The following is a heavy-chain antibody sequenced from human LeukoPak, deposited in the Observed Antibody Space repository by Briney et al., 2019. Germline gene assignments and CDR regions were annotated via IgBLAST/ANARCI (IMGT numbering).Heavy chain of an antibody. V-gene: IGHV1-2*02. D-gene: IGHD6-13*01. CDR3: ALGAPIPYSSSWNY. CDR2: INLNSGGT. Sequence: GASVKVSCKASGYTFTGYHMHWVRQAPGQGLEWMGWINLNSGGTHYAQKFQARVTMTRDTSISTAYMDLSRLTSDDTAVYYCALGAPIPYSSSWNYWGQGTLVTVSS. CDR1: GYTFTGYH. J-gene: IGHJ4*02.